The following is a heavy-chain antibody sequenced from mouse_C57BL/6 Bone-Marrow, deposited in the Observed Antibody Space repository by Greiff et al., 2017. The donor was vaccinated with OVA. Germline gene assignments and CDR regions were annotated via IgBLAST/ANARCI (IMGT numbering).Heavy chain of an antibody. CDR3: TRRSIGSNYENY. V-gene: IGHV1-15*01. J-gene: IGHJ2*01. D-gene: IGHD2-5*01. CDR2: IDPETGGT. CDR1: GYTFTAYE. Sequence: QVQLQQSGAELVRPGASVTLSCKASGYTFTAYEMHWVKQTPVHGLEWIGAIDPETGGTAYNQKFKGKAILTADKSSSTAYMELRSLTSEDSAVYYCTRRSIGSNYENYWGQGTTLTVSS.